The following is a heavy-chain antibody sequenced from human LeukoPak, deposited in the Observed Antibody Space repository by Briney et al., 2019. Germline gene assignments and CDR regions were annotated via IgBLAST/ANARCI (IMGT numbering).Heavy chain of an antibody. CDR1: GVSFSGYY. Sequence: SETLSLTCAVYGVSFSGYYWSWIRQPPGKGLEWIGEINHSGSTNYNPSLKRRVTISVDTSKNQFSLKLSSVTAADTAVYYCARANYDFWSGYYDGPNWFDPWGQGTLVTVSS. D-gene: IGHD3-3*01. J-gene: IGHJ5*02. CDR2: INHSGST. CDR3: ARANYDFWSGYYDGPNWFDP. V-gene: IGHV4-34*01.